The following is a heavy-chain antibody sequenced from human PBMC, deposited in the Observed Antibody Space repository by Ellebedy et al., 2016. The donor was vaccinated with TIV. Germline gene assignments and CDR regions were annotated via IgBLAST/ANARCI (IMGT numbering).Heavy chain of an antibody. J-gene: IGHJ3*02. CDR2: ISYDGSNK. D-gene: IGHD1-26*01. V-gene: IGHV3-30*03. CDR1: GFTFSSYA. Sequence: GGSLRLXXTASGFTFSSYAMHWVRQAPGKGLEWVAVISYDGSNKYFADSVEGRFTISRDNSKNTLYLQMNSLRLEDTAVYYCARPARSFDHHDDAFDIWGQGTMVTVSS. CDR3: ARPARSFDHHDDAFDI.